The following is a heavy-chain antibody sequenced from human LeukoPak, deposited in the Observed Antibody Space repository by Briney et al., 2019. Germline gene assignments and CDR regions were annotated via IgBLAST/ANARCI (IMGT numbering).Heavy chain of an antibody. CDR3: AKDPHFLPAAIDY. V-gene: IGHV3-23*01. Sequence: PGGSLRLSCAASGFTFSGYAMSWVRQAPGKGLEWVSAISGSGGSTYYADSVKGRFTISRDNSKNTLYLQMNSLRAEDTAVYYCAKDPHFLPAAIDYWGQGTLVTVSS. D-gene: IGHD2-2*02. CDR2: ISGSGGST. CDR1: GFTFSGYA. J-gene: IGHJ4*02.